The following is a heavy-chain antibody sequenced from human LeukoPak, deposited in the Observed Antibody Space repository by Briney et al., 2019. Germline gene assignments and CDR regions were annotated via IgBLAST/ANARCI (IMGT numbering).Heavy chain of an antibody. Sequence: GGSLRLSCAASGFTFSSYGMHWVRQAPGKGLEWVAVIWYDGSNKYYADSVKGRFTISRDNSKNTLYLQMDSLRDEDAAVYYCARSSYFCFEYWGQGTLVTVSS. CDR1: GFTFSSYG. D-gene: IGHD2/OR15-2a*01. V-gene: IGHV3-33*01. CDR3: ARSSYFCFEY. CDR2: IWYDGSNK. J-gene: IGHJ4*02.